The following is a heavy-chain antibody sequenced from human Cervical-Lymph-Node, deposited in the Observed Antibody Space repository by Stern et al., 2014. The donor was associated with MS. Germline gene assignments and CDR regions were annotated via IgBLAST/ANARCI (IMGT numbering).Heavy chain of an antibody. V-gene: IGHV4-61*01. CDR1: GGSVSSGSYY. CDR3: ARTEAAWFDP. J-gene: IGHJ5*02. Sequence: QVQLQESGPGLVKPSETLSLTCTVSGGSVSSGSYYWSWIRQPPGKGLEWIGYIYYSGSTNYNPSLKSRVTISVDTSKNQFSLKLSSVTAADTAVYYCARTEAAWFDPWGQGTLVTVSS. CDR2: IYYSGST. D-gene: IGHD6-25*01.